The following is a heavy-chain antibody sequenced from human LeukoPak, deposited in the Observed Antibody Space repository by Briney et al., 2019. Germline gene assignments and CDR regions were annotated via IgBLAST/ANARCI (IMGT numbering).Heavy chain of an antibody. J-gene: IGHJ4*02. V-gene: IGHV3-7*01. Sequence: GSLRLSCAASGFTFSDHYMDWVRQAPGKGLEWVANIKQDGSEKYYVDSVKGRFTISRDNAKNSLYLQMNSLRAEDTAVYYCARERGRSIAAPPYYWGQGTLVTVSS. CDR3: ARERGRSIAAPPYY. D-gene: IGHD6-6*01. CDR2: IKQDGSEK. CDR1: GFTFSDHY.